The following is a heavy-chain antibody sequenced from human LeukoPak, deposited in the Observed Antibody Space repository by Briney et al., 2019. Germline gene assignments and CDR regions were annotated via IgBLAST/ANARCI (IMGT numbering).Heavy chain of an antibody. Sequence: SETLSLTCAVSGGSVSSSHWWNWVRQPPGKGLEWIGEIHYSGSTNYNPSLKSRVTISVDKSKNHFSLNLSSVTAADTAIYYCARKRTAAPGRFDYWGQGSLVTVSS. J-gene: IGHJ4*02. CDR1: GGSVSSSHW. CDR3: ARKRTAAPGRFDY. V-gene: IGHV4-4*02. D-gene: IGHD2-2*01. CDR2: IHYSGST.